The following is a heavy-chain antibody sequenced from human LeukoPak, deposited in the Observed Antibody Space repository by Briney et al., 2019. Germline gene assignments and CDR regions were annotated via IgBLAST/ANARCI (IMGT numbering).Heavy chain of an antibody. D-gene: IGHD7-27*01. CDR1: GGSISSYY. CDR3: ARVESAGDLGY. CDR2: IYYSGST. J-gene: IGHJ4*02. Sequence: SETLSLTCTVSGGSISSYYWSWIRQPPGKGLEWIGYIYYSGSTNYNPSLKSRVTIPVDTSKNQFSLKLSSVTAADTAVYYCARVESAGDLGYWGQGTLVTVSS. V-gene: IGHV4-59*12.